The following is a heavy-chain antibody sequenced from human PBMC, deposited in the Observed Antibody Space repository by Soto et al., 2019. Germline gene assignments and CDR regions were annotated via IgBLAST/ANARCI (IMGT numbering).Heavy chain of an antibody. CDR3: ARAGCSGGSCYLFDY. CDR1: GGSISSGGYY. J-gene: IGHJ4*02. V-gene: IGHV4-31*03. CDR2: IYYSGST. D-gene: IGHD2-15*01. Sequence: QVQLQESGPGLVKPSQTLSLTCTVSGGSISSGGYYWSWIRQHPGKGLEWIGYIYYSGSTYYNPSLKRRVTRSVDTSKNQFSLKLSSVTAADTAVYYCARAGCSGGSCYLFDYWGQGTLVTVSS.